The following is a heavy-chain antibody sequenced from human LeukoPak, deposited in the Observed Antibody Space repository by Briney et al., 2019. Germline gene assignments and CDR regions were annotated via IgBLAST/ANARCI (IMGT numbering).Heavy chain of an antibody. CDR2: IWYDGSNK. CDR1: GFTFSSYG. CDR3: AKARRNYYYYMDV. V-gene: IGHV3-33*06. J-gene: IGHJ6*03. Sequence: GGALRLSCAASGFTFSSYGRHWVRQAPGKGLEWVSVIWYDGSNKYYADSVKGRFTISRANSKNTLYLQMNSLRAEDTAVYYCAKARRNYYYYMDVWGKGTTVTVSS.